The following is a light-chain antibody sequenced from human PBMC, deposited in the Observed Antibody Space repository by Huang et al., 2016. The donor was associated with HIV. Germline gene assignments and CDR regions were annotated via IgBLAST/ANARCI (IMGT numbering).Light chain of an antibody. J-gene: IGKJ1*01. CDR1: QSVGSY. V-gene: IGKV3-11*01. CDR3: QQRSDWPRT. CDR2: DAS. Sequence: EIVLTQSPATLSLSPGERATLSCRASQSVGSYLAWYQQKPGQSPSLLIFDASNMATGIPARFSGSGSGTDFTLTISSLEPEDFAVYYCQQRSDWPRTFGQGTKVEIK.